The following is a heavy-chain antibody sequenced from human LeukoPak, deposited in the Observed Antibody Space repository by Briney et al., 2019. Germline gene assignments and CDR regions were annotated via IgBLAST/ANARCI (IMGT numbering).Heavy chain of an antibody. CDR2: ISCYDGET. V-gene: IGHV1-18*01. CDR3: AKDPSNSIGRMTWFDP. D-gene: IGHD2/OR15-2a*01. Sequence: ASVKVSCKASGYTFTSYGISWVRQAPGQGLEWMGWISCYDGETKYAQKFQGRVTMTTDTSTSTAYMEVRSLRSDDTAVYYCAKDPSNSIGRMTWFDPWGQGTLVTVSS. CDR1: GYTFTSYG. J-gene: IGHJ5*02.